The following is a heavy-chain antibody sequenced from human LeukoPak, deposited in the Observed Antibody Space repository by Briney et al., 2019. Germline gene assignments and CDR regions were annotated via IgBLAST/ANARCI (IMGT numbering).Heavy chain of an antibody. CDR2: ISGSGGST. Sequence: GGSLRLSCAASGFTFDDYGMSWVRHAPGKGLEWVSVISGSGGSTYYADSVKGRFTISRDNSKNTLYLQMNSLRAEDTAVYYCAKGMRPMVQGVIWNWGQGTLVTVSS. D-gene: IGHD3-10*01. J-gene: IGHJ4*02. CDR3: AKGMRPMVQGVIWN. CDR1: GFTFDDYG. V-gene: IGHV3-23*01.